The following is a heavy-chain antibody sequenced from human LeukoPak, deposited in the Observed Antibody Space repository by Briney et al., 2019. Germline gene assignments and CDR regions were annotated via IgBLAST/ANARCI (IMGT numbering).Heavy chain of an antibody. CDR2: IKQDGSEK. J-gene: IGHJ4*02. V-gene: IGHV3-7*03. Sequence: GGSLRLSCAASGFTFSSYWMSWVRQAPGKGLEWVANIKQDGSEKYYVDSVKGRFTISRDNAKNSLYLQMKSLRAEDTAVYYCAKPLGGIAAQGSDYWGQATLVTVSS. D-gene: IGHD6-6*01. CDR3: AKPLGGIAAQGSDY. CDR1: GFTFSSYW.